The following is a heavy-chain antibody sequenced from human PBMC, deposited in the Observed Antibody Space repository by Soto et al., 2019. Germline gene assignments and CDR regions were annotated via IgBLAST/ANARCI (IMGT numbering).Heavy chain of an antibody. J-gene: IGHJ6*02. D-gene: IGHD3-3*01. CDR2: IYPSGSA. Sequence: SETLSLTCVVSGGSINSGGYSWSWIRQPPGRGLEWIGNIYPSGSANYSPSLKTRVTISVDRSMNQFSLNLGSVTAADTAVYYCAREIFPYGMDVWGPGTTVTVSS. V-gene: IGHV4-30-2*01. CDR1: GGSINSGGYS. CDR3: AREIFPYGMDV.